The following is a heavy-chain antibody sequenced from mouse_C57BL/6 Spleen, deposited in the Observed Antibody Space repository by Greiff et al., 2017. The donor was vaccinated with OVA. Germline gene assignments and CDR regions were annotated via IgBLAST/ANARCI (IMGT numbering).Heavy chain of an antibody. CDR2: ISSGISTI. Sequence: EVKLVESGGGLVKPGGSLKLSCAASGFTFSDYGMHWVRQAPEKGLEWVAYISSGISTIYYADTVKGRFTISRDNAKNTLFLQMTSLRSEDTAMYYCARPGFAYWGQGTLVTVSA. CDR3: ARPGFAY. CDR1: GFTFSDYG. V-gene: IGHV5-17*01. J-gene: IGHJ3*01.